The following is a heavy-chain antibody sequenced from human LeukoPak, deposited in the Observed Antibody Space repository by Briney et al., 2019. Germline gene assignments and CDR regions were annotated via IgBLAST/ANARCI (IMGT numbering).Heavy chain of an antibody. Sequence: PSETLSLTCTVSGGSISSYYWSWIRQPPGKGLEWIGYIYYSGSTNYNPSLKSRVTISADTSKNQFSLKLSSVTAADTAVYYCARADYDSSGYYYFDYWGQGTLVTVSS. V-gene: IGHV4-59*01. J-gene: IGHJ4*02. D-gene: IGHD3-22*01. CDR1: GGSISSYY. CDR2: IYYSGST. CDR3: ARADYDSSGYYYFDY.